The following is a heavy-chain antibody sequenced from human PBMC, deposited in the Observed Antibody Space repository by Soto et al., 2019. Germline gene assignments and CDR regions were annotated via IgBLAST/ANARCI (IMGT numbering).Heavy chain of an antibody. CDR1: GFTFSNYW. V-gene: IGHV3-74*01. J-gene: IGHJ4*02. CDR2: INSDGSST. CDR3: ASSLLTPFDY. D-gene: IGHD7-27*01. Sequence: EVQLVESGGGLVQPGGSLRLSCAASGFTFSNYWMHWVRQAPGKGLVWVSRINSDGSSTSDADSVKGRFTISRDNTKNTRHLQMNSLRADDPPVYYCASSLLTPFDYWGQGTLVTVSS.